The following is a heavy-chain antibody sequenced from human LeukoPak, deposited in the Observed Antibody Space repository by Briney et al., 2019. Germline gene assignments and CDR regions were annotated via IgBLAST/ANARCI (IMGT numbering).Heavy chain of an antibody. J-gene: IGHJ5*02. CDR2: IYTTGST. Sequence: SETLSLTCTVSGGSISSSYWSWIRQPAGKGLEWIGRIYTTGSTNYNPSLKSRVTMSVDTSKNQFSLKLSSVTAADTAVYYCARRSGYANWFDPWGQGTLVTVSS. CDR1: GGSISSSY. V-gene: IGHV4-4*07. CDR3: ARRSGYANWFDP. D-gene: IGHD3-3*01.